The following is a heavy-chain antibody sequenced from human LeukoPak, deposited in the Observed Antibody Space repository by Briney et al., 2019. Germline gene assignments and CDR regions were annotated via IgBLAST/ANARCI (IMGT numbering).Heavy chain of an antibody. V-gene: IGHV1-8*01. Sequence: GASVKVSCKASGYTFTSHDINWVRQAAGQGLEWMGWLSPNRGNTGHAQKFQGRMNITRDIFTNTAYMELSGLTSDDTAVYYCARGRIGGTGVYDIPDHWGQGTLVTVSS. CDR2: LSPNRGNT. J-gene: IGHJ5*02. CDR1: GYTFTSHD. CDR3: ARGRIGGTGVYDIPDH. D-gene: IGHD1-26*01.